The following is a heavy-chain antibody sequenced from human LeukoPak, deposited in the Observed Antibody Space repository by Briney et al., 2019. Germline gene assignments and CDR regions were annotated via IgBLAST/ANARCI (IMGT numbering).Heavy chain of an antibody. CDR2: IRSKANSYAT. D-gene: IGHD6-19*01. CDR1: GFTLSGSA. V-gene: IGHV3-73*01. Sequence: GGCLRLSCAASGFTLSGSAMHWVRQASGKGLEWVGRIRSKANSYATAYAASVKGRFTISRDDSKNTAYLQMNSLKTEDTAVYYCTSLDGVAVAGYWGQGTLVTVSS. CDR3: TSLDGVAVAGY. J-gene: IGHJ4*02.